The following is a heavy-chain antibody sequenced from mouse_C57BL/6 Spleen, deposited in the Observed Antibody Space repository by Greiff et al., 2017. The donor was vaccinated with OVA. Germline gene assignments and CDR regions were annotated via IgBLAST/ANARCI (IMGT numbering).Heavy chain of an antibody. J-gene: IGHJ1*03. CDR1: GYTFTSYW. V-gene: IGHV1-61*01. D-gene: IGHD1-1*01. CDR2: IYPSDSET. Sequence: VQLQQPGAELVRPGSSVKLSCKASGYTFTSYWMAWVKQRPGQGLEWIGNIYPSDSETHYNQKFKDKATLTVDKSSSTAYMQLSSLTSEDSAVYYCARGYYGSRYFDVWGTGTTVTVSS. CDR3: ARGYYGSRYFDV.